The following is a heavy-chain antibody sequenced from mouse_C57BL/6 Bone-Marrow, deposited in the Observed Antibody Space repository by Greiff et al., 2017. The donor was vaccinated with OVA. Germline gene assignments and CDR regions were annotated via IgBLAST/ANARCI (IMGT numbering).Heavy chain of an antibody. CDR1: GYTFTDYE. V-gene: IGHV1-15*01. Sequence: QVQLQQSGAELVRPGASVTLSCKASGYTFTDYEMHWVKQTPVHGLEWIGAIDPETGGTAYNQKFKGKAILTADKSSSTAYMELRSLTSEDSAVYYCTRDWDEAYWGQGTLDTVSA. D-gene: IGHD4-1*01. J-gene: IGHJ3*01. CDR3: TRDWDEAY. CDR2: IDPETGGT.